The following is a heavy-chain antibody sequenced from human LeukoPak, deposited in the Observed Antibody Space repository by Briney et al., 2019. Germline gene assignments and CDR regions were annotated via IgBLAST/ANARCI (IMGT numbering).Heavy chain of an antibody. D-gene: IGHD3-22*01. CDR3: AKVDYYDSSGYYKNFDY. CDR2: ISNSGSST. CDR1: GFTFRNHA. V-gene: IGHV3-23*01. Sequence: GGSLRLSCAACGFTFRNHAMNWVRQAPGKGLEWVSGISNSGSSTYYADSVKGRFTISRDNSRNTLYLQMNSLRAEDTAVYYCAKVDYYDSSGYYKNFDYWGQGTLVTVSS. J-gene: IGHJ4*02.